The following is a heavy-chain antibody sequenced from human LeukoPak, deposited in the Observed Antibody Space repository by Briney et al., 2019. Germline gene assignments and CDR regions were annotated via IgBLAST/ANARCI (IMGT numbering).Heavy chain of an antibody. Sequence: GSSVKVSCKASGGTFSSYAISWVRQAPGQGLEWMGRIIPILGIANYAQKFQGRVTITADKSTSTAYMELSSLRSEDTAVYYCARDWEGQVLRAAHWGQGTLVTVSS. D-gene: IGHD1-26*01. CDR2: IIPILGIA. J-gene: IGHJ4*02. V-gene: IGHV1-69*04. CDR1: GGTFSSYA. CDR3: ARDWEGQVLRAAH.